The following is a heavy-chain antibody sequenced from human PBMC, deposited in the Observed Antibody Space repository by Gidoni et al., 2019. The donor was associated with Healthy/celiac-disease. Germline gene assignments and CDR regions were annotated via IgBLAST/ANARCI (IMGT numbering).Heavy chain of an antibody. D-gene: IGHD1-26*01. J-gene: IGHJ4*02. Sequence: QVQLQESGPGLVKPPETLSLTCTVPGGSISSYYWSWIRQPPGKGLEWLGYIYYSESTNYNPSLKSRVTISVDTSKNQFSLKLSSVTAADTAVYYCARDLGSGSYSYWGQGTLVTVSS. CDR3: ARDLGSGSYSY. V-gene: IGHV4-59*01. CDR1: GGSISSYY. CDR2: IYYSEST.